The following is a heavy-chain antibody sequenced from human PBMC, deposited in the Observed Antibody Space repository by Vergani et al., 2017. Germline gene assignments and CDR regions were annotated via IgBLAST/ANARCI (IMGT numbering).Heavy chain of an antibody. CDR1: GFTFSSYA. CDR3: AALLWFGELDLSILGYYYGMDV. CDR2: ISGSGGST. V-gene: IGHV3-23*01. J-gene: IGHJ6*02. Sequence: EVQLLESGGGLVQPGGSLRLSCAASGFTFSSYAMSWVRQAPGKGLEWVSAISGSGGSTYYADSVKSRFTISRDNSKNTLYLQMNSLRAEDTAVYYCAALLWFGELDLSILGYYYGMDVWGQ. D-gene: IGHD3-10*01.